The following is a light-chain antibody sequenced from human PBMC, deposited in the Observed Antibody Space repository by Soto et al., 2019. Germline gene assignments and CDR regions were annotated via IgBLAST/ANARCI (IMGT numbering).Light chain of an antibody. J-gene: IGKJ2*01. Sequence: EIVLTQSPATLSLSPGERATLSCRASQSVSSYLAWYQQKPGQAPRLLMYDASNRATGTPARFSGSGSGTDFTLTISSPEPEDFAVYYCQQRSNWPPTLGQGTKLEIK. CDR3: QQRSNWPPT. V-gene: IGKV3-11*01. CDR2: DAS. CDR1: QSVSSY.